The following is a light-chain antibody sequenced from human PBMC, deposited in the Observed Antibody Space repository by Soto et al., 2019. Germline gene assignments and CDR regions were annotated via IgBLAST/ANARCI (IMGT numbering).Light chain of an antibody. V-gene: IGKV4-1*01. CDR2: WAS. CDR1: QSVLYSSNNMNY. CDR3: QQYYTTSQIT. J-gene: IGKJ5*01. Sequence: DIVMTQSPHSRAVSLGERATINCKSSQSVLYSSNNMNYLAWYQQKPGQPPKLLIYWASTRESGVPDRFSGSGSGTDFTLTISSLQAEDVAVYYCQQYYTTSQITFGQGTRLEIK.